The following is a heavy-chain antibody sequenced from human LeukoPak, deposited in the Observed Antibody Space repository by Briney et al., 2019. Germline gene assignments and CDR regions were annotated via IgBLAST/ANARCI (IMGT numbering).Heavy chain of an antibody. CDR1: GDSVSSNSAA. CDR2: TYYRSKWYN. CDR3: ARLGGPMATITGYYFDY. Sequence: SQTLSLTCAISGDSVSSNSAAWNGIRQSPSRGLEWLGRTYYRSKWYNDYAVSVKSRITINPDTSKNQFSLKLSSVTAADTAVYYCARLGGPMATITGYYFDYWGQGTLVTVSS. V-gene: IGHV6-1*01. J-gene: IGHJ4*02. D-gene: IGHD5-24*01.